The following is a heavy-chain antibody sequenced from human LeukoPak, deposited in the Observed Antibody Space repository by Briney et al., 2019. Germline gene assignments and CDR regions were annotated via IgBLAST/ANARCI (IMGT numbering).Heavy chain of an antibody. D-gene: IGHD2-2*01. CDR2: ISYDGSNK. CDR3: ASGGYCSSTSCSPDY. V-gene: IGHV3-30*01. Sequence: PGRSLRLSCAASGFTFSSYAMHWARQAPGKGLEWVAVISYDGSNKYYADSVKGRFTISRDNSKNTLYLQMNSLRAEDTAVYYCASGGYCSSTSCSPDYWGQGTLVTVSS. CDR1: GFTFSSYA. J-gene: IGHJ4*02.